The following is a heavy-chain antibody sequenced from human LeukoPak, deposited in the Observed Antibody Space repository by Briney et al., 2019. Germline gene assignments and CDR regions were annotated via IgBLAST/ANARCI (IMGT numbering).Heavy chain of an antibody. D-gene: IGHD2/OR15-2a*01. CDR2: IYSGGST. Sequence: GGSLRLSCAASGFTVSSNYMSWVRQAPGKGLKWVSVIYSGGSTYYADSVKGRFTISRDNSKNTLYLQMNSLRAEDTAVYYCARSLNSYFDYWGQGTLVTVSS. V-gene: IGHV3-66*02. J-gene: IGHJ4*02. CDR1: GFTVSSNY. CDR3: ARSLNSYFDY.